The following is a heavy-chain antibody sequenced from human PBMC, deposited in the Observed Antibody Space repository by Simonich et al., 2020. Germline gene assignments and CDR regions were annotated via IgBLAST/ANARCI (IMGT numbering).Heavy chain of an antibody. CDR1: GGSSSSSGYY. V-gene: IGHV4-39*01. CDR2: IYYMGGT. CDR3: ARHAGFAFDI. J-gene: IGHJ3*02. D-gene: IGHD6-13*01. Sequence: QLQLQESGPGLVKPSETLSLTCTVSGGSSSSSGYYWGWIRQPPGKGLEWIGSIYYMGGTYYNPSLKSRVTISVDTSKNQFSLTLSSVAAADTAVYYCARHAGFAFDIWGQGTMVTVSS.